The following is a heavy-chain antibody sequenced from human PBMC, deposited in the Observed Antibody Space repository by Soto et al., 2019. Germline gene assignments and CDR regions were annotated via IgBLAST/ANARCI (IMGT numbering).Heavy chain of an antibody. Sequence: GASVKVSCKASGYTFTGYYMHWVRQAPGQGLEWMGWINPNSGGTNYAQKFQGRFTISRDNSRNTLYMQMNSLRAEDTAVYYCAKDRYDILTGYPIQYGMDVWGQGTTVTVSS. V-gene: IGHV1-2*02. CDR3: AKDRYDILTGYPIQYGMDV. D-gene: IGHD3-9*01. CDR1: GYTFTGYY. CDR2: INPNSGGT. J-gene: IGHJ6*02.